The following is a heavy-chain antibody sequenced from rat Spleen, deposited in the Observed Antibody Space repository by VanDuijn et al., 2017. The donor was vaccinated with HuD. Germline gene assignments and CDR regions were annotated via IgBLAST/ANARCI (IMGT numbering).Heavy chain of an antibody. CDR1: GFTFSDYG. J-gene: IGHJ3*01. V-gene: IGHV5-25*01. CDR3: TRGFEYNYDWYAY. D-gene: IGHD1-4*01. Sequence: EVQLVESGGGIVQPGRSMKLSCVASGFTFSDYGMAWVRQAPTKGLEWVATVSSNGVDTYYRDSVKGRFTISRDNAKSTLYLQMNGLRSEDTATYYCTRGFEYNYDWYAYWGQGTLVTVSS. CDR2: VSSNGVDT.